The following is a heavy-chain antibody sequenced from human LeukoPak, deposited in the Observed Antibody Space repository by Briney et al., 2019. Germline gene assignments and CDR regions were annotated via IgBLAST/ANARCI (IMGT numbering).Heavy chain of an antibody. CDR1: GGTFSSYA. V-gene: IGHV1-69*06. CDR2: IIPIFGTA. CDR3: ARDLTCGGDCYSGSS. D-gene: IGHD2-21*02. Sequence: ASVKVSCKASGGTFSSYAISWVRQAPGQGLEWMGGIIPIFGTANYAQKFRGRVTITADKSTRTAYMELSRLRSDDTAVYYCARDLTCGGDCYSGSSWGQGTLVTVSS. J-gene: IGHJ5*02.